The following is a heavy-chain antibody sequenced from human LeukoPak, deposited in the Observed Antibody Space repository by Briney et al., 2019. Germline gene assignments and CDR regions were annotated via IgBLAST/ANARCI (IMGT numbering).Heavy chain of an antibody. CDR2: IYPGDSDT. D-gene: IGHD3-10*01. V-gene: IGHV5-51*01. J-gene: IGHJ4*02. Sequence: GESLKISCKGSGYSFSSYWIAWVRQLPGKGLEWMGIIYPGDSDTTYSPSFQGQVTISADKSISTAYLQWNSLKASDTAMYFCARRRSSTLIDYWGQGTLVTVSS. CDR1: GYSFSSYW. CDR3: ARRRSSTLIDY.